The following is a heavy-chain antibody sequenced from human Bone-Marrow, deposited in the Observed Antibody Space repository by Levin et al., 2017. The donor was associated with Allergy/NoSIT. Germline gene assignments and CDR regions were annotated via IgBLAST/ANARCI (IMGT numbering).Heavy chain of an antibody. CDR2: ISSSSSYI. J-gene: IGHJ4*02. D-gene: IGHD3-22*01. CDR3: ARDSFSGYYAPPDY. V-gene: IGHV3-21*01. Sequence: GESLKISCAASGFTFSSYSMNWVRQAPGKGLEWVSSISSSSSYIYYADSVKGRFTISRDNAKNSLYLQMNSLRAEDTAVYYCARDSFSGYYAPPDYWGQGTLVTVSS. CDR1: GFTFSSYS.